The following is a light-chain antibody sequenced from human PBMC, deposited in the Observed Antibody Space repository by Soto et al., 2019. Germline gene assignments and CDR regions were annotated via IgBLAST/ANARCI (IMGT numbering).Light chain of an antibody. CDR3: CSYTSTYTLV. CDR2: EVI. V-gene: IGLV2-14*01. CDR1: SSDIGTYNS. Sequence: QPVLTQPASVSGSPGQSITISCTGTSSDIGTYNSVSWYQHHPGKAPKLLIFEVIDRPSGVSDRFSGSKSGNTASLTISGLQPEDEADYYCCSYTSTYTLVFGGGTKVTVL. J-gene: IGLJ3*02.